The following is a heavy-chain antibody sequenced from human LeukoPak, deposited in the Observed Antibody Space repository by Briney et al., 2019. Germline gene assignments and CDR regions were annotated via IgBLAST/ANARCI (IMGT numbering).Heavy chain of an antibody. CDR3: AKALLTTATTTAGDY. D-gene: IGHD4-17*01. V-gene: IGHV3-23*01. CDR1: GFTFSSYA. J-gene: IGHJ4*02. CDR2: ISGSGGST. Sequence: GGSLRLSCAASGFTFSSYAMSWVRQAPGKGLEWVSVISGSGGSTYYADSVKGRFTISRDNSKNMLYLQMNSLRAEDTAVYYCAKALLTTATTTAGDYWGQGTLVTVSS.